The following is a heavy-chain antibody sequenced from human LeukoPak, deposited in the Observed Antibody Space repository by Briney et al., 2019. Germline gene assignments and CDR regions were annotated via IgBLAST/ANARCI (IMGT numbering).Heavy chain of an antibody. J-gene: IGHJ3*02. V-gene: IGHV1-69*01. CDR2: IIPIFGIA. Sequence: EASVKVSCKASGGTFSSYAISWVRQAPGQGLEWMGGIIPIFGIANYAQKFQGRVTITADESTSTAYMELSRLRSDDTAVYYCARDLTTGAFDIWGQGTMVTVSS. CDR3: ARDLTTGAFDI. D-gene: IGHD3-9*01. CDR1: GGTFSSYA.